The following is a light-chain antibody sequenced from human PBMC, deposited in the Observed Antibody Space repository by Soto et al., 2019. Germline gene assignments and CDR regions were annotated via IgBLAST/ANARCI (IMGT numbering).Light chain of an antibody. J-gene: IGLJ3*02. CDR2: EVS. CDR1: SSDVGGYNY. V-gene: IGLV2-14*01. CDR3: CSFTSSSTVV. Sequence: SALTQPASVSGTPGQSITISCTGTSSDVGGYNYVSWYQQHPGKVPKLMIYEVSNRPSGVSNRFSGSKSGNTASLTISGLQAEDEADYYCCSFTSSSTVVFGGGTKLTVL.